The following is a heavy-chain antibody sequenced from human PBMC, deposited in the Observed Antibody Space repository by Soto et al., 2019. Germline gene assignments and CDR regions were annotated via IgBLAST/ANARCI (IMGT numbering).Heavy chain of an antibody. CDR2: IHYSGST. D-gene: IGHD6-25*01. CDR1: GGSISSGGYY. V-gene: IGHV4-31*03. J-gene: IGHJ6*02. Sequence: SETLSLTCTVSGGSISSGGYYWSWIRQHPGKGLEWIGYIHYSGSTYYNPSLKSRVTISVDTSKNQFSLKLSSVTAADTAVYYCARDFERGMDVWGQGTTVTVSS. CDR3: ARDFERGMDV.